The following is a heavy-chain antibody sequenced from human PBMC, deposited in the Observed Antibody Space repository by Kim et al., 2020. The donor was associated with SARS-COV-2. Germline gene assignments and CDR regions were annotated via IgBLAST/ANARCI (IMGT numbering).Heavy chain of an antibody. D-gene: IGHD3-3*01. CDR2: IYYSGRT. Sequence: SETLSLTCTVSGGSISSGGYYWSWIRQYPGKGLEWIGNIYYSGRTYYNPSLKSRVTISVDTSKNQFSLKLSSVTAADTAVYYCARAHRTIFGVVQYVDAWGQGTTCTVSS. CDR1: GGSISSGGYY. CDR3: ARAHRTIFGVVQYVDA. J-gene: IGHJ6*02. V-gene: IGHV4-31*03.